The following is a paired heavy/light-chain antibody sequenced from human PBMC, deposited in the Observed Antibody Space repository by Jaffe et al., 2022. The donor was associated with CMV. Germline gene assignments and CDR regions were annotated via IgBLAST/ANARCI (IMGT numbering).Light chain of an antibody. J-gene: IGKJ5*01. CDR1: QGISSY. CDR2: AAS. V-gene: IGKV1-9*01. Sequence: IQLTQSPSSLSASVGDRVTITCRASQGISSYLAWYQQKPGKAPKLLIYAASTLQSGVPSRFSGSGSGTDFTLTISSLQPEDFATYYCQQLNSYLTFGQGTRLEIK. CDR3: QQLNSYLT.
Heavy chain of an antibody. Sequence: EVQLVESGGGVVRPGGSLRLSCAASGFTFDDYGMSWVRQAPGKGLEWVSGINWNGGSTGYADSVKGRFTISRDNAKNSLYLQMNSLRAEDTALYHCARDLGYCSGGSCESWFDPWGQGTLVTVSS. V-gene: IGHV3-20*01. CDR3: ARDLGYCSGGSCESWFDP. CDR1: GFTFDDYG. CDR2: INWNGGST. D-gene: IGHD2-15*01. J-gene: IGHJ5*02.